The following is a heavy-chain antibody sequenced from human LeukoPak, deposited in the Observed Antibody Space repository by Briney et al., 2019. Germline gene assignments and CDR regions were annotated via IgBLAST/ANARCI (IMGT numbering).Heavy chain of an antibody. Sequence: PGGSLRLSCSASGFTFSSCAMHWVRQAPGTGLEYVSTVNANGGSTFYADSVKGRFTVSRDNSKNTLYLQMRSLRAEDTAVYCCVKGWRYSGNGMDVWGQGTTVTVSS. CDR2: VNANGGST. V-gene: IGHV3-64D*06. CDR1: GFTFSSCA. CDR3: VKGWRYSGNGMDV. J-gene: IGHJ6*02. D-gene: IGHD1-26*01.